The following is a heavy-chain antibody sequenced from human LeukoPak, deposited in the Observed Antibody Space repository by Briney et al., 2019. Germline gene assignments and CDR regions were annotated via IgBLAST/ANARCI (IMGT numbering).Heavy chain of an antibody. CDR1: GFTFSSCA. J-gene: IGHJ4*02. Sequence: QTGGSLRLSCAASGFTFSSCAMSWVRQAPGKGLEWVSTIIDSGNSIYYADSAEGRFTISRDNSKNTLYLQMNSLRAGDTAVYYCAKDPIFSGSYGVFDYWGLGTLVTVSP. CDR3: AKDPIFSGSYGVFDY. V-gene: IGHV3-23*01. D-gene: IGHD1-26*01. CDR2: IIDSGNSI.